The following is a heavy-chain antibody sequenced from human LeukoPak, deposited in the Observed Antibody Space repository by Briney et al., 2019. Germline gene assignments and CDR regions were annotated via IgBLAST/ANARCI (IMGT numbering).Heavy chain of an antibody. CDR3: ARVANNWNYAPFDY. Sequence: GGSLRLSCAASGFTLSSYSMNWVRQAPGKGLEWVSSISSSSSYIYYADSVKGRFTISRDNAKNSLYLQMNSLRAEDTAVYYCARVANNWNYAPFDYWGQGTLVTVSS. D-gene: IGHD1-7*01. CDR1: GFTLSSYS. J-gene: IGHJ4*02. V-gene: IGHV3-21*01. CDR2: ISSSSSYI.